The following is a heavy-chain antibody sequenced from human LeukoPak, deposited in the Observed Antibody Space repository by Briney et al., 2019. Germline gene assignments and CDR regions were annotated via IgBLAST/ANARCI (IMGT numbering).Heavy chain of an antibody. CDR1: GGSISSYY. CDR3: AREDRHCSSTSCYHWFDP. V-gene: IGHV4-4*07. CDR2: IYTSGST. D-gene: IGHD2-2*01. J-gene: IGHJ5*02. Sequence: SETLSLTCTVSGGSISSYYWSWIRQPAGKGLEWIGRIYTSGSTNYNPSLKSRVTMSVDTSKNQFSLKLSSVTAADTAVYYCAREDRHCSSTSCYHWFDPWGQGTLVTVSS.